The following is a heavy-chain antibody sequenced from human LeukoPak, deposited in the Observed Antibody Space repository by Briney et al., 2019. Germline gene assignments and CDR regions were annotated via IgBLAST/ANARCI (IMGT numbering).Heavy chain of an antibody. CDR1: GGSFSGYY. Sequence: SETLSLTCAVYGGSFSGYYWSWIRQPPGKGLEWIGEINPSGSTNYNPSLKSRVTISVDTSKNQFSLKLSSVTAADTAVYYCASHSSGFNWFDPWGQGTLVTVSS. CDR2: INPSGST. D-gene: IGHD6-19*01. CDR3: ASHSSGFNWFDP. J-gene: IGHJ5*02. V-gene: IGHV4-34*01.